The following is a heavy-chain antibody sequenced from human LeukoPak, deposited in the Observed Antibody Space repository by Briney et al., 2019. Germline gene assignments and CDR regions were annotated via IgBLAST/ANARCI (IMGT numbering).Heavy chain of an antibody. D-gene: IGHD4-17*01. Sequence: PGGSLRLPCAASGFTFSSYVMHWVRQAPGKGLEWVALISYDGINKYYADSVKGRFTISRDNSKNTLYLQMNSLRAEDTAVYSCAKDLDHDYDDYGFDYWGQGTMVTVSS. CDR3: AKDLDHDYDDYGFDY. V-gene: IGHV3-30*18. CDR2: ISYDGINK. CDR1: GFTFSSYV. J-gene: IGHJ4*02.